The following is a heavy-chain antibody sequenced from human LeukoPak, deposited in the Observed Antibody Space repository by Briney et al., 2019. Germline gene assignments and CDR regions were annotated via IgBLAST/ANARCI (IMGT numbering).Heavy chain of an antibody. CDR3: ARHYYDSSGYYVPLDY. Sequence: SETLSLTCAVYGGSFSGYYWSWIRQPPGKGLEWIGEINHSGSTNYNPSLKSRVTISVDTSKNQFTLKLSSVTAADTAVYYCARHYYDSSGYYVPLDYWGQGTLVTVSS. CDR1: GGSFSGYY. V-gene: IGHV4-34*01. J-gene: IGHJ4*02. CDR2: INHSGST. D-gene: IGHD3-22*01.